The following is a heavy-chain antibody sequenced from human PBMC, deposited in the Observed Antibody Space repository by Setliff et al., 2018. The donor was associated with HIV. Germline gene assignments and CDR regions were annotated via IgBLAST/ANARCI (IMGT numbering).Heavy chain of an antibody. D-gene: IGHD3-22*01. CDR2: IYYSGRT. V-gene: IGHV4-30-4*08. J-gene: IGHJ5*02. CDR1: GDSITSGGYS. Sequence: GDSITSGGYSWTWIRQPPGKALEWVGYIYYSGRTSHSGSTYYNPSVASRITISGDTSKNQFSLKLTSVTAADTAIYYCARENGWLFGWFDPWGQGTPVTVSS. CDR3: ARENGWLFGWFDP.